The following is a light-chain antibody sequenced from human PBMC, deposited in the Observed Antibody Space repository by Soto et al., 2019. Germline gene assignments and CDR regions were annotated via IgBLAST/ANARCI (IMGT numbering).Light chain of an antibody. V-gene: IGKV3-20*01. Sequence: IVLTQSVGAVSLSPGERATLSCRASQSVSSSYLAWYQQKPGQAPRLLIYGASSRATGIPDRFSGSGSGTDFTLTISRLEPEDFAVYYCQQYGSSPAWTFGQGTKVDIK. CDR1: QSVSSSY. CDR3: QQYGSSPAWT. CDR2: GAS. J-gene: IGKJ1*01.